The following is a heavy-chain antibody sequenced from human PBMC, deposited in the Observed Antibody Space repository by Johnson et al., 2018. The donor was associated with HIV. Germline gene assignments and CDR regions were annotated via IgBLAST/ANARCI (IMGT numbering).Heavy chain of an antibody. V-gene: IGHV3-7*04. CDR2: IKQDGSEK. D-gene: IGHD3-3*01. J-gene: IGHJ3*02. Sequence: EVQLVESGGGLVQPGGSLRLSCAASGFTFSSYAMSWVRQAPGKGLEWVANIKQDGSEKYYVDSVKGRFTISRDNAKNSLYLQMNSLRAEDTAVYYCARAYYTFWSGYDAFDIWGQGTMVTVSS. CDR3: ARAYYTFWSGYDAFDI. CDR1: GFTFSSYA.